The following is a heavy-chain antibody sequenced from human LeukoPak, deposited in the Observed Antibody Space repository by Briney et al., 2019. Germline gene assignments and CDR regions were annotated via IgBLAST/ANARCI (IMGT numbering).Heavy chain of an antibody. CDR3: ARMIVVVPHHDAFDI. CDR2: IYSGGST. D-gene: IGHD3-22*01. J-gene: IGHJ3*02. CDR1: GFTVSSNY. V-gene: IGHV3-53*01. Sequence: PGGSLRLSCAASGFTVSSNYMSWVRQAPGKGLEWVSVIYSGGSTYYADSVKGRFTISRDNSKNTLYLQMNSLRAEDTAVYYCARMIVVVPHHDAFDIWGQGTMVTVSS.